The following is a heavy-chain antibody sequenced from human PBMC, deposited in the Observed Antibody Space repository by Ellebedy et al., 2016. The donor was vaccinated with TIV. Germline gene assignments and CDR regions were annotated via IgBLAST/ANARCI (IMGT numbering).Heavy chain of an antibody. CDR1: GYTLTDYY. J-gene: IGHJ4*02. CDR2: LNPHSGCT. CDR3: GRSGYGSGWSFDY. Sequence: AASVKVSCKASGYTLTDYYMHWVRQAPGQGLEWMGWLNPHSGCTNYAQKFQGRVTMTRDPSISTAYMELSRLGSDDTAVYYCGRSGYGSGWSFDYWGQGTLVTVSS. D-gene: IGHD6-19*01. V-gene: IGHV1-2*02.